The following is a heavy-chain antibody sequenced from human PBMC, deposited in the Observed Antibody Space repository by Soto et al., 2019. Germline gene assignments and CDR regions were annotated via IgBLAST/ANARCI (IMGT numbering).Heavy chain of an antibody. Sequence: PGESLKISCKGSGYSFTTYWIGWMRQLPGQGLEWMGVMFPGDSDTRYSPSFQGQVTMSADPSTNTAYLEWSSLKAADSAMYYCARVPDSSLGTMDVWGQGTTVTVS. CDR3: ARVPDSSLGTMDV. V-gene: IGHV5-51*01. CDR1: GYSFTTYW. CDR2: MFPGDSDT. J-gene: IGHJ6*02. D-gene: IGHD6-19*01.